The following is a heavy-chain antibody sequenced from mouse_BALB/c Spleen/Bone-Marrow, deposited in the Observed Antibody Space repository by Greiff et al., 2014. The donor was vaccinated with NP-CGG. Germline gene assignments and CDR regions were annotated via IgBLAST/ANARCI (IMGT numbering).Heavy chain of an antibody. CDR2: INPYNDGT. CDR3: ARSEYFGSSYDY. Sequence: VQLKESGPELVKPGGSGKMSCKGFGYTFTCYFLHWVKQKPGQGLWGIGYINPYNDGTKYNETFKGKATLTSDKSSSTAYMDLSSLTSEDSAVYFCARSEYFGSSYDYWGQGTTLTVSS. V-gene: IGHV1-14*01. CDR1: GYTFTCYF. D-gene: IGHD1-1*01. J-gene: IGHJ2*01.